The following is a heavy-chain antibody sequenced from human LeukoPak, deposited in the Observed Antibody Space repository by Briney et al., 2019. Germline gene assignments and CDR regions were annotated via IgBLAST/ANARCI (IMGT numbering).Heavy chain of an antibody. D-gene: IGHD2-2*01. J-gene: IGHJ5*02. CDR3: ARDCSSTSCYRGGFDP. CDR1: GFTFSSYW. CDR2: IKQDGSEK. V-gene: IGHV3-7*01. Sequence: GGSLRLSCAASGFTFSSYWMSWVRQAPGKGLEWVANIKQDGSEKYYVDSVKGRFTISRDNAKNSLYLRMNSLRAEDTAVYYCARDCSSTSCYRGGFDPWGQGTLVTVSS.